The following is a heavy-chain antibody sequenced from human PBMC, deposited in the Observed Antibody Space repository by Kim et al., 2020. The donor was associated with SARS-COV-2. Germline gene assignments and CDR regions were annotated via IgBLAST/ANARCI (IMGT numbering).Heavy chain of an antibody. Sequence: SETLSLTCTVSGGSISSSSYYWGWIRQPPGKGLEWIGSIYYSGSTYYNPSLKSRVTISVDTSKNQFSLKLSSVTAADTAVYYFASGSIAAAGDYYYYYG. V-gene: IGHV4-39*07. CDR3: ASGSIAAAGDYYYYYG. CDR2: IYYSGST. D-gene: IGHD6-13*01. J-gene: IGHJ6*01. CDR1: GGSISSSSYY.